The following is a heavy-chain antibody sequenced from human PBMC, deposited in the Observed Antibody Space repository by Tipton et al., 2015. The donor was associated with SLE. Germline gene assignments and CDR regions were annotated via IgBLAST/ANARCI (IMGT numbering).Heavy chain of an antibody. J-gene: IGHJ3*02. CDR3: ARDLRPYYYDSSGQGAFDI. CDR2: ISYDGSNK. CDR1: GFTFSSYA. V-gene: IGHV3-30-3*01. Sequence: SLRLSCAASGFTFSSYAMHWVRQAPGKGLEWVAVISYDGSNKYYADSVKGRFTISRDNSKNTLYPQMNSLRAEDTAVYYCARDLRPYYYDSSGQGAFDIWGQGTMVTVSS. D-gene: IGHD3-22*01.